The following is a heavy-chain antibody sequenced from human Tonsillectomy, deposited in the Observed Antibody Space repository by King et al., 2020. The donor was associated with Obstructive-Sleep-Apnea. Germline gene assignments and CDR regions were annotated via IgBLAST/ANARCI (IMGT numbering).Heavy chain of an antibody. J-gene: IGHJ4*02. Sequence: VQLVESGGGLVQPGESLRLSCAASGFTFSSYAMSWIRQAPGKGLEWVSTIGGDGVSTYYADSVKGRFTISRDKSKNTLYLQMSSLRAEDTAVYYCANGYYDFWSGYYPVYFDYWGQGTLVTVSS. CDR2: IGGDGVST. D-gene: IGHD3-3*01. V-gene: IGHV3-23*04. CDR3: ANGYYDFWSGYYPVYFDY. CDR1: GFTFSSYA.